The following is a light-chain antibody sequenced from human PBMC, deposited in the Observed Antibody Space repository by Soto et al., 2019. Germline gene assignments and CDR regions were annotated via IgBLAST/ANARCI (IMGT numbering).Light chain of an antibody. V-gene: IGKV3-20*01. CDR1: QSVTSSD. CDR2: GAS. CDR3: QHYGSART. Sequence: EIVLTQFPGTLSLSPGERATLSCRASQSVTSSDLAWYQQKSGQAPRLLIYGASSRATGIPARFSGSGSGTDLTLNISSVEPEDFAVDYCQHYGSARTFGQGTKVEIK. J-gene: IGKJ1*01.